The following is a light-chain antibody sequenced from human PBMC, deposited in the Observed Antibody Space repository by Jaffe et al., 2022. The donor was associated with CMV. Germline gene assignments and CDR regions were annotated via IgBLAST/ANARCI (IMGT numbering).Light chain of an antibody. CDR3: QQFNSFPAT. Sequence: AIQLTQSPSSLSASVGDRVTITCRASQGISSGLAWYQQKPGKSPNLLIYDASSLESGVPSRFSGSGSGTDFTLTISSLQPEDFATYYCQQFNSFPATFGGGTKVEIK. CDR1: QGISSG. V-gene: IGKV1-13*02. CDR2: DAS. J-gene: IGKJ4*01.